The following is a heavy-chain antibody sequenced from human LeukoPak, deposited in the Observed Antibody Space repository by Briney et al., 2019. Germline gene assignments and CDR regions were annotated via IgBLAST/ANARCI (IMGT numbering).Heavy chain of an antibody. Sequence: PSQTLSLTCTVSGGSISSGDYYWSWIRQPPGKGLEWIGYICYSGSTYYNPSLKSRVTISVDTSKNQFSLKLSSVTAADTAVYYCTTQTRITGAGAGLDDYWGQGTLVTLSS. CDR1: GGSISSGDYY. D-gene: IGHD1-20*01. J-gene: IGHJ4*02. V-gene: IGHV4-30-4*01. CDR3: TTQTRITGAGAGLDDY. CDR2: ICYSGST.